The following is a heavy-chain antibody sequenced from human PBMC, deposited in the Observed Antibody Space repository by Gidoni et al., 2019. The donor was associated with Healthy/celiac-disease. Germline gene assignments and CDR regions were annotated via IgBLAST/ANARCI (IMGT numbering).Heavy chain of an antibody. V-gene: IGHV2-5*02. Sequence: QITLKESGPTLVKPTQTLTLTCTFSGFSLSTSGVGVAWIRQPPGKALEWLALIYWDDDKRYSPSLKSRLTITKDTSKNQVVLTMTNMDPVDTATYYCAHTPGYDFWSGYRPENDAFDIWGQGTMVTVSS. D-gene: IGHD3-3*01. CDR2: IYWDDDK. J-gene: IGHJ3*02. CDR1: GFSLSTSGVG. CDR3: AHTPGYDFWSGYRPENDAFDI.